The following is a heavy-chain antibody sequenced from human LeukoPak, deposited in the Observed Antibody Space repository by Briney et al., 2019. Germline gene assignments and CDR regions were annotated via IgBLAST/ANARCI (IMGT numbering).Heavy chain of an antibody. CDR2: IYYSGST. V-gene: IGHV4-30-4*01. CDR3: ASTYYDILTGPGRFDP. Sequence: SETLSLTCTVSGGSISSGGYYWSWIRQPPGKGLEWIGYIYYSGSTYYNPSLKSRVTISVDTSKNQFSLKLSSVTAADTAVYYCASTYYDILTGPGRFDPWGQGTLVTVSS. D-gene: IGHD3-9*01. CDR1: GGSISSGGYY. J-gene: IGHJ5*02.